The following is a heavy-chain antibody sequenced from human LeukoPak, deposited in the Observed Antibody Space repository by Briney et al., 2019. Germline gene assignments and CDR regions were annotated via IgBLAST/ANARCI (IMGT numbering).Heavy chain of an antibody. J-gene: IGHJ4*02. CDR1: GGSFRGYY. CDR2: INHSGST. D-gene: IGHD5-24*01. V-gene: IGHV4-34*01. CDR3: ATVEMATIYSYTFDY. Sequence: PSETLSLTCAVYGGSFRGYYWSWIRQPPGKGLEWIGEINHSGSTNYNPSLKSRVTISVDTSKNQFSLKLSSVTAADTAVYYCATVEMATIYSYTFDYWGQGTLVTVSS.